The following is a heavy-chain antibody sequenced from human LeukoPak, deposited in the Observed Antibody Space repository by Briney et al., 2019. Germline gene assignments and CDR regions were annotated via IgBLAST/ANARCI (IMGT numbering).Heavy chain of an antibody. CDR3: ARGQPMVRGVNYYFDY. CDR1: GFTFSNYW. D-gene: IGHD3-10*01. V-gene: IGHV3-74*01. Sequence: GGSLRLSCAASGFTFSNYWMHWVRQAPGKGLVWVSRINSDGTSTNYADSVKGRFTISRDNAKNSLYLQMNSLRAEDTAVYYCARGQPMVRGVNYYFDYWGQGTLVTVSS. J-gene: IGHJ4*02. CDR2: INSDGTST.